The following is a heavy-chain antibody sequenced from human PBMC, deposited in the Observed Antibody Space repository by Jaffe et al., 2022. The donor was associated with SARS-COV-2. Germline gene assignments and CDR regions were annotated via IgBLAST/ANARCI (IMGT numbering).Heavy chain of an antibody. D-gene: IGHD3-3*01. CDR2: ISGSGGST. CDR1: GFTFSSYA. Sequence: EVQLLESGGGLVQPGGSLRLSCAASGFTFSSYAMSWVRQAPGKGLEWVSAISGSGGSTYYADSVKGRFTISRDNSKNTLYLQMNSLRAEDTAVYYCLSEDFWSGYLADYWGQGTLVTVSS. J-gene: IGHJ4*02. CDR3: LSEDFWSGYLADY. V-gene: IGHV3-23*01.